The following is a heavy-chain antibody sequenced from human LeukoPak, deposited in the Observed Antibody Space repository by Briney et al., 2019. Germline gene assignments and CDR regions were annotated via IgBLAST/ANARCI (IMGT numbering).Heavy chain of an antibody. V-gene: IGHV3-23*01. D-gene: IGHD4-17*01. CDR3: ARENYADLFDY. J-gene: IGHJ4*02. CDR2: IRPSDGST. Sequence: GGSLRLSCAASGFIFKNYPMTWVRQAPGKGLEWVSAIRPSDGSTFYADSVKGRFTISRDNAKNSVFLQMNSLRAEDTAVHYCARENYADLFDYWGQGTLVTVSS. CDR1: GFIFKNYP.